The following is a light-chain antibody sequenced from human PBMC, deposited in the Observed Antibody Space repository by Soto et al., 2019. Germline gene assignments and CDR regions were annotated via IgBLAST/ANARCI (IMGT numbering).Light chain of an antibody. J-gene: IGKJ1*01. CDR2: GAY. CDR1: QRVSSSY. CDR3: QQYGSSPGT. Sequence: EIVLTQSPGTLSFSPGERATLSCRASQRVSSSYLAWYQQNPGQAPRLLIYGAYSRGTGIPARFSGSGSGTDCTLTISRLEPEDFAVYYCQQYGSSPGTFGQGTQVDIK. V-gene: IGKV3-20*01.